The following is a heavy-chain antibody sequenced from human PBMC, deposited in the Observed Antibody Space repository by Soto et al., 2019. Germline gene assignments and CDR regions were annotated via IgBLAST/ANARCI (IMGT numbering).Heavy chain of an antibody. CDR2: INPNSGDT. Sequence: ASVKVSCKASGYTFTGYYVHWVRQAPGQGLEWMGWINPNSGDTYLAQRFQGRVTMNRDTSIGTAYMELRGLTSDDTSEYYCAKGGAIVAAGTRVYLYNAMDVWGQGTTVTVSS. CDR1: GYTFTGYY. J-gene: IGHJ6*02. V-gene: IGHV1-2*02. D-gene: IGHD1-26*01. CDR3: AKGGAIVAAGTRVYLYNAMDV.